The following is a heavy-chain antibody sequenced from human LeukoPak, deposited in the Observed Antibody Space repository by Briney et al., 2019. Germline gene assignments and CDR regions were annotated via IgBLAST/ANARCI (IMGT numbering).Heavy chain of an antibody. CDR3: ARDHGTGLDAFDI. CDR2: IYSGGST. D-gene: IGHD6-13*01. CDR1: GFTVSSNY. V-gene: IGHV3-66*01. J-gene: IGHJ3*02. Sequence: GGSLRLSCAASGFTVSSNYMSWVRQAPGKGLEWVSVIYSGGSTYYADSVKGRFTISRDNSKNTLYLQMNSLRAEDTAVYYCARDHGTGLDAFDIWGQGTMVTVSS.